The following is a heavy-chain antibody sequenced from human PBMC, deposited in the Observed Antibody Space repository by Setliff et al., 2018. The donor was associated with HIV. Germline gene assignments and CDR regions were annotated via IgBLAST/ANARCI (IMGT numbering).Heavy chain of an antibody. Sequence: ETLSLTCTVSGGSISSSTYYWGWIRQPPGKGLEWIGTISYSGSTYYNPSLKSRVIISVDTSENQFSLKLSSVTAADTAVYYCASPRGYCSGGTCHFWYFDLWG. D-gene: IGHD2-15*01. J-gene: IGHJ2*01. CDR2: ISYSGST. CDR3: ASPRGYCSGGTCHFWYFDL. CDR1: GGSISSSTYY. V-gene: IGHV4-39*01.